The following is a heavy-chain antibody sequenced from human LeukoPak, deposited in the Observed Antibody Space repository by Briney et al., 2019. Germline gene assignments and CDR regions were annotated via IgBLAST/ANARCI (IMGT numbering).Heavy chain of an antibody. CDR1: GFTFSSYS. V-gene: IGHV3-21*01. CDR3: ARDNPRGYRYGPAGDY. J-gene: IGHJ4*02. CDR2: ITSSSSYI. Sequence: GGSLRLSCAASGFTFSSYSMNWVRQAPGKGLEWVSSITSSSSYIYYVDSVKGRFTISRDNAKNSLYLQMNSLRAEDTAVYYRARDNPRGYRYGPAGDYWGQGTLVTVSS. D-gene: IGHD5-18*01.